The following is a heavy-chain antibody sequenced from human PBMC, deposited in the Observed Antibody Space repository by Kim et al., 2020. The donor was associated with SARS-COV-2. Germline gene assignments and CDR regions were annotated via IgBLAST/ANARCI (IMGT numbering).Heavy chain of an antibody. J-gene: IGHJ4*02. D-gene: IGHD6-19*01. CDR3: AKGPVVYSSGWYDY. Sequence: GGSLRLSCAASGFTFSSYAMSWVRQAPGKGLEWVSAISGSGGSTYYADSVKGRFTISRDNSKNTLYLQMNSLRAEDTAVYYCAKGPVVYSSGWYDYWGQGTLVTVSS. CDR1: GFTFSSYA. CDR2: ISGSGGST. V-gene: IGHV3-23*01.